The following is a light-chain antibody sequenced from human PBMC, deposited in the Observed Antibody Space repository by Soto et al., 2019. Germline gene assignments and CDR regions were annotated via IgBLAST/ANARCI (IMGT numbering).Light chain of an antibody. Sequence: EIVLTQSPATLSSFPGDRVTLSCRASQSVSSNLAWYQQKPGQAPSLLIYGAFTRATGIPARFSGTGSGTEFTLTISSLQSEDFALFYFQQYNDLPLTFGQGTKVDIK. CDR3: QQYNDLPLT. CDR1: QSVSSN. V-gene: IGKV3-15*01. CDR2: GAF. J-gene: IGKJ1*01.